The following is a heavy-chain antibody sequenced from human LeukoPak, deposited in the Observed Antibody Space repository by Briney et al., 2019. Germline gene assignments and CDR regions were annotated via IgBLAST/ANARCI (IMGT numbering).Heavy chain of an antibody. CDR1: GYTFTSYD. CDR2: MNPNNGNT. D-gene: IGHD6-13*01. CDR3: ARLASSSWPLYYYYGMDV. J-gene: IGHJ6*02. Sequence: ASVKLSCKASGYTFTSYDINWLRQATGQGLEWMGWMNPNNGNTGYAQKFQGRVTMTRSTSISTAYMELSSLRSEDTAVYYCARLASSSWPLYYYYGMDVWGQGTTVTVSS. V-gene: IGHV1-8*01.